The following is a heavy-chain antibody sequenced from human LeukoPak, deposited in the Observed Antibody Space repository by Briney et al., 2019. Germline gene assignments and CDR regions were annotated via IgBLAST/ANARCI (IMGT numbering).Heavy chain of an antibody. CDR2: IDERGSNA. CDR1: GFTFSNHW. J-gene: IGHJ4*02. Sequence: PGGSLTLSCAASGFTFSNHWMHWVRQAPGKGLVWVSRIDERGSNAMYADSVKGRFSISRDNAKNTVNLQMNSLRAEDTGVYYCIRDEALWRLDYWGQGTLVTVSS. CDR3: IRDEALWRLDY. V-gene: IGHV3-74*03. D-gene: IGHD2-21*01.